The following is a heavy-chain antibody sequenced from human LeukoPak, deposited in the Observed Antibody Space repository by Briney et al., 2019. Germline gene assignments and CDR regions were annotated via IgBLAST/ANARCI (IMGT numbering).Heavy chain of an antibody. CDR1: GYRFTMFW. V-gene: IGHV5-51*01. CDR3: ARLDSSGWYLAEGPHLPVGDY. Sequence: GESLKISCQASGYRFTMFWIGWVRQMPGKGLEWLGIIYPGDSDTRYSPSFQGQVTISADKSISTAYLQWSSLKASDTAMYYCARLDSSGWYLAEGPHLPVGDYWGQGTLVTVSS. J-gene: IGHJ4*02. D-gene: IGHD6-19*01. CDR2: IYPGDSDT.